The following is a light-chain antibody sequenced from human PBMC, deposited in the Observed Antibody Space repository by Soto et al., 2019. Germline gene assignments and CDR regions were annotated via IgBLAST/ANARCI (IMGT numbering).Light chain of an antibody. CDR2: YVT. J-gene: IGLJ2*01. CDR3: TSYTSINTLKV. CDR1: STDVGGFNY. Sequence: QSPLTQPASVSGSPGQSITISCTGTSTDVGGFNYVSWYQQHPGKAPKVLIYYVTDRPSGVSNRFSGSKSGNTASLTISGLQAEDEADYYCTSYTSINTLKVFGGGTKLTVL. V-gene: IGLV2-14*03.